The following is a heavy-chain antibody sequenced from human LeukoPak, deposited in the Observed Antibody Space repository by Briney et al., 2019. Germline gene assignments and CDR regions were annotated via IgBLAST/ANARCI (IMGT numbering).Heavy chain of an antibody. D-gene: IGHD3-16*01. CDR2: IYYTATT. CDR3: ARTVSDYHLDY. CDR1: VDSISRGGHY. J-gene: IGHJ4*02. V-gene: IGHV4-31*11. Sequence: PSQTLCLTCAVSVDSISRGGHYWSWIRQHPGKGLEWIGYIYYTATTYYNPSLKSRVTISLDTSKKQFSLKLRSVTAADTAVYYCARTVSDYHLDYWGQGTLVTVSS.